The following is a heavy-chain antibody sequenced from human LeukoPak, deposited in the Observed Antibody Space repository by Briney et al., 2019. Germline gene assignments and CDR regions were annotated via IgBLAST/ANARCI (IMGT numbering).Heavy chain of an antibody. V-gene: IGHV3-23*01. J-gene: IGHJ4*02. CDR2: ISDSGGRT. CDR1: GFTFSTYA. CDR3: ARDRGYSSGWALDY. D-gene: IGHD6-19*01. Sequence: PGGSLRLSCAASGFTFSTYAVNWVRQAPGKGLEWVSSISDSGGRTYYADSVKGRFTISRDNAKNSLYLQMNSLRAEDTAVYYCARDRGYSSGWALDYWGQGTLVTVSS.